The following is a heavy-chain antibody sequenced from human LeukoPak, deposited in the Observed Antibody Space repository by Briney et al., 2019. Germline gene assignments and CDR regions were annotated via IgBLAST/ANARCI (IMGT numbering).Heavy chain of an antibody. CDR3: AKDKAQAYYASGSLVL. CDR2: ISGSGGST. D-gene: IGHD3-10*01. V-gene: IGHV3-23*01. Sequence: GGSLRLSCAASGFTFSSYAMSWVRQAPGKGLEWVSAISGSGGSTYYADSVKGRFTISRDNANNFLYLQMNSLRPEDTALYYCAKDKAQAYYASGSLVLWGRGTLVTVSS. J-gene: IGHJ4*02. CDR1: GFTFSSYA.